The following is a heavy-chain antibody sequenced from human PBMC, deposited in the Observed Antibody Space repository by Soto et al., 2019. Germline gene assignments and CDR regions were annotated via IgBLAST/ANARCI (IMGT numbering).Heavy chain of an antibody. J-gene: IGHJ3*02. Sequence: GESLKISCKDSGGGFSIHWVAWLRQMPGKGLEWVGIIYPGNSDTMYSPSFQGQVTISADTALSTTYLQWDTLKPSDTAMYFCASDSHCGCCNCPMGVFDRRAQGTMVTV. D-gene: IGHD2-15*01. CDR3: ASDSHCGCCNCPMGVFDR. CDR1: GGGFSIHW. CDR2: IYPGNSDT. V-gene: IGHV5-51*01.